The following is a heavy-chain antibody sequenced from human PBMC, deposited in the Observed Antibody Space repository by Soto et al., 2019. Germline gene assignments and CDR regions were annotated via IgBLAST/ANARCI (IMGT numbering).Heavy chain of an antibody. CDR1: GYTFTDYF. CDR2: INPNSRGT. CDR3: ARVTLKAGNWFDP. Sequence: ASVNVSCKSSGYTFTDYFIHWVRQAPGQGFEWMGWINPNSRGTNYAPKFQGRVTMTRDTSNSTAYMELRGLRSDDTAVYYCARVTLKAGNWFDPWGQGTLVTVSS. V-gene: IGHV1-2*02. J-gene: IGHJ5*02.